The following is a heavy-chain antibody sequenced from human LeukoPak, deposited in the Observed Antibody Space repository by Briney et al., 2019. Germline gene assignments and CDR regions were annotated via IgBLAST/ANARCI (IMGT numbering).Heavy chain of an antibody. CDR3: TRPPSFSDPLEY. J-gene: IGHJ4*02. CDR2: TYPGDSDT. V-gene: IGHV5-51*01. CDR1: GYIFPNYW. Sequence: GESLKISCKTSGYIFPNYWIGWVRQMPGKGLEWMAITYPGDSDTRYSQSFQGQVTISVDKSIATAYLHWSSLEASDTAMYYCTRPPSFSDPLEYWGQGTLVIVSS. D-gene: IGHD3-16*02.